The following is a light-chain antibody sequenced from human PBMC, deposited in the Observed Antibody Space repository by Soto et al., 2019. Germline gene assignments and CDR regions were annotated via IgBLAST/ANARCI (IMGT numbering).Light chain of an antibody. CDR2: EVN. V-gene: IGLV1-40*01. CDR3: ASYAGNSRYV. CDR1: SSNIGAEYD. Sequence: QSVLTQPPSVSGAPGQRVAISCTGSSSNIGAEYDVHWYQQYPGKAPKLIIFEVNKRPSGVPDRFSGSKSGNTASLTVSGLQAEDEAVYYCASYAGNSRYVFGTGTKVTVL. J-gene: IGLJ1*01.